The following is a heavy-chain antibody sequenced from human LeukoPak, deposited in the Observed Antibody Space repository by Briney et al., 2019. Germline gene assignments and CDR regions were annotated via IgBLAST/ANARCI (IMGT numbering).Heavy chain of an antibody. CDR1: GGSISSSSYY. J-gene: IGHJ4*02. CDR2: IYYSGST. CDR3: ARLASRAIAVAYFDY. V-gene: IGHV4-39*07. Sequence: PSETLSLTCTVSGGSISSSSYYWGWIRQPPGKGLEWIGSIYYSGSTYYNPSLKSRVTISVDTSKNQFSLKLSSVTAADTAVYYCARLASRAIAVAYFDYWGQGTLVTVSS. D-gene: IGHD6-19*01.